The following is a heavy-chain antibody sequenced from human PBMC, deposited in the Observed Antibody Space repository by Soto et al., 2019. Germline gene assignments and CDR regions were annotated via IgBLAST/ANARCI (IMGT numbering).Heavy chain of an antibody. CDR1: GFTFSSYS. CDR2: ISSSSSYI. J-gene: IGHJ6*02. Sequence: EVQLVESGGGLVKPGGSLRLSCAASGFTFSSYSMNWVRQAPGKGLEWVSSISSSSSYIYYADSVKARFTISRVNAKNXQXLPXNSLRAMDTAVYYCTRGAVVVAAAGDDYSYYGMGLWGQGSTVTVSS. CDR3: TRGAVVVAAAGDDYSYYGMGL. V-gene: IGHV3-21*01. D-gene: IGHD2-15*01.